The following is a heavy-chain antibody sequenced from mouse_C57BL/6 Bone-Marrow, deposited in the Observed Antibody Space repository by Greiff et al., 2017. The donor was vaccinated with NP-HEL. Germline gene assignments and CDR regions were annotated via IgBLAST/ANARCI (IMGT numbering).Heavy chain of an antibody. CDR2: ISDGGSYT. J-gene: IGHJ4*01. V-gene: IGHV5-4*01. Sequence: VQLKESGGGLVKPGGSLKLSCAASGFTFSSYAMSWVRQTPEKRLEWVATISDGGSYTYYPDNVKGRFTISRDNAKNNLYLQMSHLKSEDTAMYYCAREGSSYLYYAMDYWGQGTSVTVSS. CDR3: AREGSSYLYYAMDY. D-gene: IGHD1-1*01. CDR1: GFTFSSYA.